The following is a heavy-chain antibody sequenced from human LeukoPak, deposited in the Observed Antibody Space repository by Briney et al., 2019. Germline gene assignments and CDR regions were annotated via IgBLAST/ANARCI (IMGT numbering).Heavy chain of an antibody. CDR2: IIPIFGTA. Sequence: ASVKVSCKASGGTFSSYAISWVRQAPGQGLEWMGGIIPIFGTANYAQKFQGRVTITADKSTSTAYMELSSLRSEDTAVYYCARDAGTTNYYGSGRVDWFDPWGQGTLVTVSS. CDR1: GGTFSSYA. D-gene: IGHD3-10*01. V-gene: IGHV1-69*06. CDR3: ARDAGTTNYYGSGRVDWFDP. J-gene: IGHJ5*02.